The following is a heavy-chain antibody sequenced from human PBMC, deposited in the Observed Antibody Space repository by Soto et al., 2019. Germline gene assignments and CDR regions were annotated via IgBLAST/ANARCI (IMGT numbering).Heavy chain of an antibody. D-gene: IGHD2-21*02. CDR1: GGSFSGYY. CDR2: INHSGST. Sequence: SETLSLTCAVYGGSFSGYYWSWIRQPPGKGLEWIGEINHSGSTNYNPSLKSRVTISVDTSKNQFSLKLSSVTAADTATYYCARGTAAYYFDYWGQGTLVTVSS. CDR3: ARGTAAYYFDY. V-gene: IGHV4-34*01. J-gene: IGHJ4*02.